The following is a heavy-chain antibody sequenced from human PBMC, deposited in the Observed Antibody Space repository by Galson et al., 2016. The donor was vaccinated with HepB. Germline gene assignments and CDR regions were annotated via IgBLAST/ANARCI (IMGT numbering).Heavy chain of an antibody. J-gene: IGHJ4*02. V-gene: IGHV3-74*01. CDR3: ARGARDWHGIDY. D-gene: IGHD5-24*01. CDR1: GFNFRAHW. Sequence: SLRLSCAVSGFNFRAHWMHWVRQAPGKGLVWVSRINEDATTTHYADSVKGRSSISRDDAKTTLYLQMNSLRGEDTAVYYCARGARDWHGIDYWGQGTLVTVSS. CDR2: INEDATTT.